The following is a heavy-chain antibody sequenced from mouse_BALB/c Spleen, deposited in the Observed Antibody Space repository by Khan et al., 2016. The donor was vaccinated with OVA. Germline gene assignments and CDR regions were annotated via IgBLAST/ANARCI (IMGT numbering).Heavy chain of an antibody. CDR1: GYSFTTNYA. Sequence: EVQLQESGPGLVKPSQSLSLTCTVTGYSFTTNYAWDWIRQFPGNKLEWMGYISYSGSTSYNPSLKSRISITRDTSKNQFFLQLKSVNTEDTATYYGARKNYYDYAVDYWGQGTSVTVSS. CDR2: ISYSGST. CDR3: ARKNYYDYAVDY. J-gene: IGHJ4*01. V-gene: IGHV3-2*02. D-gene: IGHD1-1*01.